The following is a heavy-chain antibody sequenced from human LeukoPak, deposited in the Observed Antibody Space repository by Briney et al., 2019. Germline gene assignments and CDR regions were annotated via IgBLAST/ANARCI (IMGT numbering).Heavy chain of an antibody. CDR3: ARSELAFDI. D-gene: IGHD1-26*01. J-gene: IGHJ3*02. CDR1: GGSFSGYY. Sequence: SETLSLTCAVYGGSFSGYYWSWIRQHPGKGLEWIGYIYYSGSTYYNPSLKSRVTISVDTSKNQFSLKLSSVTAADTAVYYCARSELAFDIWGQGTMVTVSS. CDR2: IYYSGST. V-gene: IGHV4-31*11.